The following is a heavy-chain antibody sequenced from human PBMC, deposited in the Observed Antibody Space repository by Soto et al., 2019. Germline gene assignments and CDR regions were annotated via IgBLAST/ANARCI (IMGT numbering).Heavy chain of an antibody. CDR2: IYYSGST. CDR3: ARDRGVPAANWFDP. D-gene: IGHD2-2*01. CDR1: GGSISSGGYY. V-gene: IGHV4-31*03. J-gene: IGHJ5*02. Sequence: LSLTFTVSGGSISSGGYYWSWIRQHPGKGLEWIGYIYYSGSTYYNPSLKSRVTISVDTSKNQFSLKLSSVTAADTAVYYCARDRGVPAANWFDPWGQGTLVTVSS.